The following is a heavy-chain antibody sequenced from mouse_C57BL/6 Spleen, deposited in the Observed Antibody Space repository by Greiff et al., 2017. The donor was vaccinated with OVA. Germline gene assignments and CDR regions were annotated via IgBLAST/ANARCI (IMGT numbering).Heavy chain of an antibody. D-gene: IGHD1-1*01. CDR2: IHPNSGST. CDR1: GYTFTSYW. J-gene: IGHJ4*01. Sequence: QVQLQQPGAELVKPGASVKLSCTASGYTFTSYWMHWVKQRPGQGLEWIGMIHPNSGSTNYNEKFKSKATLTVDKSSSTAYMQLSSLTSEDSAVYYCARLATAVAMDYWGQGTSVTVSS. V-gene: IGHV1-64*01. CDR3: ARLATAVAMDY.